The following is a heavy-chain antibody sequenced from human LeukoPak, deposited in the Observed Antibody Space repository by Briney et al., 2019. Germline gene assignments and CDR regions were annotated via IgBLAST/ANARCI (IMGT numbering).Heavy chain of an antibody. CDR1: GFTFSSYG. CDR2: ISYDGSNK. V-gene: IGHV3-30*18. D-gene: IGHD3-22*01. Sequence: PGRSLRLSCAASGFTFSSYGMHWVRQAPGKGLEWVAVISYDGSNKYYADSVKGRFTISRDNSKNTLYLQMNSLRAEDTAVYYCAKDKGFLGSGYPAHFDYWGQGTLVTVSS. CDR3: AKDKGFLGSGYPAHFDY. J-gene: IGHJ4*02.